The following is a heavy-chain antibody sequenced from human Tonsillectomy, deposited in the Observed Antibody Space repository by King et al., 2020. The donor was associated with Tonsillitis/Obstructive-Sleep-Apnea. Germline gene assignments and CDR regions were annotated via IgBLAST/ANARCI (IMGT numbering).Heavy chain of an antibody. V-gene: IGHV3-21*01. D-gene: IGHD3-9*01. CDR2: ISSSSRYI. Sequence: VQLVESGGGLVKPGGSLRLSCAASGFTFSSYAMNWVRQAPGKGLEWVSSISSSSRYIYYADSVKGRFTISRDNAKNSLYLQMNSLRAEDTAVYYCARGYYDIWPAYYLIVYSGQGTLVTVSS. CDR3: ARGYYDIWPAYYLIVY. J-gene: IGHJ4*02. CDR1: GFTFSSYA.